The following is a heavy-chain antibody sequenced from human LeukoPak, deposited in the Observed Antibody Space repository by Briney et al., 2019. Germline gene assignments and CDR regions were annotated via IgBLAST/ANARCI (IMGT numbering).Heavy chain of an antibody. Sequence: AGGSLRLSCAASGFTFSDYYMSWIRQAPGKGLEWVSYITTSGSTMYYADSVKGRFTISRDNAKKSLYLQMNSLRAEDTAVYYCARPSAPYYYDSSAYYAYWGQGTLVTVSS. CDR1: GFTFSDYY. V-gene: IGHV3-11*01. CDR2: ITTSGSTM. D-gene: IGHD3-22*01. CDR3: ARPSAPYYYDSSAYYAY. J-gene: IGHJ4*02.